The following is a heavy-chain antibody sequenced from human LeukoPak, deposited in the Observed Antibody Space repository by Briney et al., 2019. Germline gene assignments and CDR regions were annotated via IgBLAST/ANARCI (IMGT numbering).Heavy chain of an antibody. Sequence: SETLSLTCTVSGDSISSGSYYWSWIRRPAGKGLEWIGRIYTSGSTNYNASLMSRVTISVDTSKNQFSLKLSSVTAADTAVYHCARERVTYYYDSSGPITYYYMDVWGKGTTVTVSS. D-gene: IGHD3-22*01. CDR3: ARERVTYYYDSSGPITYYYMDV. CDR1: GDSISSGSYY. V-gene: IGHV4-61*02. J-gene: IGHJ6*03. CDR2: IYTSGST.